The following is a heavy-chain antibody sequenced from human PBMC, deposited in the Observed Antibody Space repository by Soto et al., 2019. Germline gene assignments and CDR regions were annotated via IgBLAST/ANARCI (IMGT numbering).Heavy chain of an antibody. J-gene: IGHJ6*02. V-gene: IGHV4-59*01. D-gene: IGHD5-12*01. CDR2: IYYSGST. CDR3: ARGLGPGRLQFYYYYGMDV. CDR1: GGSISSYY. Sequence: SETLSLTCTVSGGSISSYYWSWIRQPPGKGLEWIGYIYYSGSTNYNPSLKSRVTISVDTSKNQFSLKLSSVTAADTAVYYCARGLGPGRLQFYYYYGMDVWGQGTTVTVSS.